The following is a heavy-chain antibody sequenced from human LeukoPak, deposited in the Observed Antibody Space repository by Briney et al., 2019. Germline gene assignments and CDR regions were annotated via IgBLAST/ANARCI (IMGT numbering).Heavy chain of an antibody. Sequence: PSETLSLTCTVSGASISSTGYYWGWIRQPPGKGLEWIGSISYSGSTYYNPSLKSRVTISVDTSKNQFSLKLTSVTAADTALYYCAGYYYDSSGYLGCGQGTLVTVSS. D-gene: IGHD3-22*01. J-gene: IGHJ4*02. CDR2: ISYSGST. CDR3: AGYYYDSSGYLG. CDR1: GASISSTGYY. V-gene: IGHV4-39*01.